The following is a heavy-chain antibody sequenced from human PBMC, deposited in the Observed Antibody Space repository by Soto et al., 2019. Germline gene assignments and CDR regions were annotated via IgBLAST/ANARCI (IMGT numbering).Heavy chain of an antibody. Sequence: EVQLVESGGGLVQPGGSLKLSCATSGFTFSGSSMHWVRQAAGKGLEWVGRIRSKDHDYATGYAASLKGRFTVSRDDSQSSAYLQMNGIKFGDTAVDDCAYTGVGLEGGYWGQGTLVTVSS. J-gene: IGHJ4*02. D-gene: IGHD1-1*01. CDR1: GFTFSGSS. V-gene: IGHV3-73*01. CDR3: AYTGVGLEGGY. CDR2: IRSKDHDYAT.